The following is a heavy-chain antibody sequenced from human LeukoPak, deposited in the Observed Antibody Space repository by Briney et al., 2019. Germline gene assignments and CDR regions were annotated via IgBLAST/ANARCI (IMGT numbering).Heavy chain of an antibody. Sequence: SETLSLTCTVSGGSISSYYWSWIRQPPGKGLEWIGYIYYSGSTNYNPSLKSRVTISVDTSKNQFSLKLSSVTAADTAVYYCARAAYSSGWSDPWYSDLWGRGTLVTVSS. D-gene: IGHD6-19*01. V-gene: IGHV4-59*01. CDR1: GGSISSYY. J-gene: IGHJ2*01. CDR2: IYYSGST. CDR3: ARAAYSSGWSDPWYSDL.